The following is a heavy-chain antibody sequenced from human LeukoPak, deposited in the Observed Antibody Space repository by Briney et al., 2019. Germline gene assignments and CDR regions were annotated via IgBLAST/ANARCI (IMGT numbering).Heavy chain of an antibody. D-gene: IGHD3-10*01. V-gene: IGHV1-69*01. J-gene: IGHJ4*02. Sequence: SVKVSCKASGDTFSTYAISWVRQAPGQGLEWMGGIIPIFGTANYAQKFQGRVTITADESTSTAYMGLSSLRSEDTAVYYCARPRTASGFDYWGQGTLVTVSS. CDR2: IIPIFGTA. CDR1: GDTFSTYA. CDR3: ARPRTASGFDY.